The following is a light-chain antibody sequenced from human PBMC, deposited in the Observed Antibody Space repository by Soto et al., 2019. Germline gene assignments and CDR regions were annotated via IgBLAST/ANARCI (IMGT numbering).Light chain of an antibody. V-gene: IGKV3-20*01. CDR1: QSVSSSY. Sequence: LGALCLYKGERDTLTCRASQSVSSSYLAWYQQKPGQAPRLPIYGASSRATGIPDRFSGSGSGTDFTLTISRLEPEDFAVYYCQQYGSSPRTFGQGTKVDI. J-gene: IGKJ1*01. CDR2: GAS. CDR3: QQYGSSPRT.